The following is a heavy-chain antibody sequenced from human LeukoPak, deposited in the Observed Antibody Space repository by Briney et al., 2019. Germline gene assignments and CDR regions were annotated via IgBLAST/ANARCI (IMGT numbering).Heavy chain of an antibody. CDR2: INHSGST. D-gene: IGHD3-10*01. Sequence: SETLSLTCAVYGGSFSGYYWSWIRQPPGKGLEWIGEINHSGSTNYNPSLKSRVTISVDTSKNQFSLKLSSETAADTAVYYCARAPSGLLWFGELSPNYYYGMDVWGKGTTVTVSS. J-gene: IGHJ6*04. CDR1: GGSFSGYY. V-gene: IGHV4-34*01. CDR3: ARAPSGLLWFGELSPNYYYGMDV.